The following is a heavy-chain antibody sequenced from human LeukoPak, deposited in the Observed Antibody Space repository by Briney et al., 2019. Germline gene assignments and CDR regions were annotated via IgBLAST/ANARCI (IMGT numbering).Heavy chain of an antibody. D-gene: IGHD2-8*01. CDR1: GFTFSSYA. CDR3: ARDRGLLYQKSGLDY. V-gene: IGHV3-30-3*01. Sequence: PGGSQRLSCAASGFTFSSYAMHWVRQAPGKGLEWVAVISYDGSNKYYADSVKGRFTISRDDSKNTLYLQMNSLRAEDTAVYYCARDRGLLYQKSGLDYWGQGTLVTVSS. CDR2: ISYDGSNK. J-gene: IGHJ4*02.